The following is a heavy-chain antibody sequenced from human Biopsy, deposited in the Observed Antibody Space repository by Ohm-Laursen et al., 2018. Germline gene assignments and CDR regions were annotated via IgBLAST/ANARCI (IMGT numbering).Heavy chain of an antibody. J-gene: IGHJ4*02. CDR2: IRPLNGDT. D-gene: IGHD3-16*02. Sequence: GASVKVSCKTSGYTFISYSINWVRQAPGQGLEWMGWIRPLNGDTKYGQKFQDRVTMTTDTSTSTLNMELTSLRSDDTAVYYCARGEVTFGELIVSLDSWGQGTLVTVSS. CDR1: GYTFISYS. V-gene: IGHV1-18*01. CDR3: ARGEVTFGELIVSLDS.